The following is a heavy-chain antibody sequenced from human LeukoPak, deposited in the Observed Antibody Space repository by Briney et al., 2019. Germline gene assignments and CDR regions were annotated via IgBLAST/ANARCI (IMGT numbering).Heavy chain of an antibody. CDR1: GYTFTDYY. CDR3: ARVVTIFRVLVRSRFDY. J-gene: IGHJ4*02. D-gene: IGHD3-3*01. V-gene: IGHV1-2*02. Sequence: ASVKVSCKASGYTFTDYYIHWVRQAPGHGLEWMGWINPNSGGTNYAQKFQGRVTMTRDTSISTVYMELSWLRSDDTAVYYCARVVTIFRVLVRSRFDYWGQGTLVTVSS. CDR2: INPNSGGT.